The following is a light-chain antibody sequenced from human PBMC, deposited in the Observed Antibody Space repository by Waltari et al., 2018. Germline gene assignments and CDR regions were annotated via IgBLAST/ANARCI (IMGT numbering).Light chain of an antibody. CDR2: EVS. Sequence: QSALTQPASVSASPGQSITISCNGTSSDVGDYNLVSWYQQPPAKAPTLLIFEVSKRPTGVSNRFSASKSGNTASMTISGLQAEDEATYHCCSYAGTNTWVFGGGTKVTVL. V-gene: IGLV2-23*02. CDR3: CSYAGTNTWV. CDR1: SSDVGDYNL. J-gene: IGLJ2*01.